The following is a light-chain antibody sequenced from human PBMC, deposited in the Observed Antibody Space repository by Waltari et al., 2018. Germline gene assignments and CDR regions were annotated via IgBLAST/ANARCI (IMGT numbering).Light chain of an antibody. CDR2: YAS. CDR1: QSVSKY. J-gene: IGKJ1*01. CDR3: QNHERLPAT. V-gene: IGKV3-20*01. Sequence: VLTQSPGTLSSSPGERATLSCRAIQSVSKYLAWYQQRPGQTPRLLIYYASTRATGIPDRLSGSGSWTNFSLTISRREPEDFAVYYCQNHERLPATFGQGTKVEIK.